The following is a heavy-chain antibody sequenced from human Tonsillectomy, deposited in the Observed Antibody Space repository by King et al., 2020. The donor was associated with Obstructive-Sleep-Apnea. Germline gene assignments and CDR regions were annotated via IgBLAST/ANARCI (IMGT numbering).Heavy chain of an antibody. CDR3: AREIFVATGYFDF. CDR1: GFTFSNYG. D-gene: IGHD5-12*01. Sequence: VQLVQSGGGVVQPGRSLRLSCAASGFTFSNYGMNWVRQAPGKGLERVAVIWYDGSNKYYADSVKGRFTISRDNSKNTLYLQMDSLRADDTAVYYCAREIFVATGYFDFWGQGTLVTVSS. CDR2: IWYDGSNK. J-gene: IGHJ4*02. V-gene: IGHV3-33*01.